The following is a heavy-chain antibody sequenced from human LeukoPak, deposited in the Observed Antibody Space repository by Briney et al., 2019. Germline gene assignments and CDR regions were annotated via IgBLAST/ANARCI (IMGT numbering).Heavy chain of an antibody. J-gene: IGHJ4*02. V-gene: IGHV4-34*01. CDR3: ARGSLFRPMYYFDY. CDR2: INHSGST. CDR1: GGSFSGYY. D-gene: IGHD3-10*01. Sequence: SETLSLTCAVYGGSFSGYYWSWIRQPPGKGLEWIGEINHSGSTNYNPSLKSRVTISVDTSKNQFSLKLSSVTAADTAVYYCARGSLFRPMYYFDYWGQGTLATVSS.